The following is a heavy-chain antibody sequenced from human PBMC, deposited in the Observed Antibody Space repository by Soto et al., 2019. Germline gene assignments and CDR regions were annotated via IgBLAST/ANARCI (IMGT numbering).Heavy chain of an antibody. CDR2: IGGSGGVT. V-gene: IGHV3-23*01. Sequence: EVQLLEAWGGLVQPGGSRRLSCAASGFSFSSYAMSWVRQAPGKGLEWVSSIGGSGGVTYYADSVKGRFSISRDNSKNTLFLQMNSLRVDDTAVYYCAKAGGYVATFQPDYWGQGTLVTVSS. CDR1: GFSFSSYA. CDR3: AKAGGYVATFQPDY. J-gene: IGHJ4*02. D-gene: IGHD5-12*01.